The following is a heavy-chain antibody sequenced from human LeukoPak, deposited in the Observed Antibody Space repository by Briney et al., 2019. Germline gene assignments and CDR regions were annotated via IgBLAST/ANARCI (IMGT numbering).Heavy chain of an antibody. D-gene: IGHD3-10*01. CDR1: GYTFTSYA. Sequence: ASVKVSCKASGYTFTSYAISWVRQAPGQGLEWMGWISAYNGNTNYAQKLQGRVTITTDTSTSTAYMELRSLRSDDTAVYYCARDLSRAPEHNYYGSGSYISPFGYWGQGTLVTVSS. J-gene: IGHJ4*02. CDR2: ISAYNGNT. CDR3: ARDLSRAPEHNYYGSGSYISPFGY. V-gene: IGHV1-18*01.